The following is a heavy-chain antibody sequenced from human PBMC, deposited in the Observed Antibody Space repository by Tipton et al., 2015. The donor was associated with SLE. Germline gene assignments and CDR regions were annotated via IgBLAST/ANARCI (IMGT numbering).Heavy chain of an antibody. Sequence: TLSLTCAVYGGSFSGYYWSWIRQPPGKGLEWIGEINHSGSTNYNPSFKSRVTISVDTSKNQFSLKLGSVTAADTAVYYCARYGLNAFDIWGQGTMVTVSS. D-gene: IGHD4-17*01. V-gene: IGHV4-34*01. CDR3: ARYGLNAFDI. CDR2: INHSGST. CDR1: GGSFSGYY. J-gene: IGHJ3*02.